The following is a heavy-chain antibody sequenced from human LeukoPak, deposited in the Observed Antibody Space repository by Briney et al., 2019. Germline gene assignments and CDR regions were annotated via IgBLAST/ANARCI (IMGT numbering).Heavy chain of an antibody. D-gene: IGHD1-1*01. Sequence: SETLSLTCTVSGDSISSANYFWAWIRQTPGKGLEWIGEINHGGSTTCNPSLQSRVTMSVDTSTNQISLKMTSVTAADTAIYYCARTLHPPNLNWYFDYWDQGILVTVSS. J-gene: IGHJ4*02. CDR2: INHGGST. CDR3: ARTLHPPNLNWYFDY. V-gene: IGHV4-39*07. CDR1: GDSISSANYF.